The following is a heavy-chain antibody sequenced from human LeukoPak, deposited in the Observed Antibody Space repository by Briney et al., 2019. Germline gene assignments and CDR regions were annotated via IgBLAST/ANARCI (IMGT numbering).Heavy chain of an antibody. CDR2: IYYRGST. J-gene: IGHJ5*02. V-gene: IGHV4-61*08. D-gene: IGHD3-10*01. Sequence: PSETLSLTCTVSGGSISSSGYYWGWIRQPPGKGLEWIGYIYYRGSTNYNPSLKSRVTISVDTSKNQFSLKLSSVTAADTAVYYCARERITMVRGDNWFDPWGQGTLVTVSS. CDR1: GGSISSSGYY. CDR3: ARERITMVRGDNWFDP.